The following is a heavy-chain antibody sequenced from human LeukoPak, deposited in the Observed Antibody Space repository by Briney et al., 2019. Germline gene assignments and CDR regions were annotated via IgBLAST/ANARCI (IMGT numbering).Heavy chain of an antibody. Sequence: GASVKVSCTASGYTFTSNGSSWVRQGPGQGLEWMGWMSAYNGNTGYAQSLQGRVTMAIATSTSTVYMELRSLRSDYPAVYYCARDVGRSYDLDYWGQGTLVTVSS. D-gene: IGHD3-16*01. CDR1: GYTFTSNG. V-gene: IGHV1-18*04. J-gene: IGHJ4*02. CDR3: ARDVGRSYDLDY. CDR2: MSAYNGNT.